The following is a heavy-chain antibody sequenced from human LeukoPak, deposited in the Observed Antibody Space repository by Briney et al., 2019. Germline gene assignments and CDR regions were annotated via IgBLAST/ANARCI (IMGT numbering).Heavy chain of an antibody. J-gene: IGHJ4*02. D-gene: IGHD3-22*01. Sequence: SETLSLTCAVYGVSFSGYYWSWLRQPPGKGLEWIGEINHSGSTNYNPSLKSRVTISVDTSKNQFSLKLSSVTAADTAVYYCARSGVVVIAAAFDYWGQGTLVTVSS. CDR2: INHSGST. V-gene: IGHV4-34*01. CDR3: ARSGVVVIAAAFDY. CDR1: GVSFSGYY.